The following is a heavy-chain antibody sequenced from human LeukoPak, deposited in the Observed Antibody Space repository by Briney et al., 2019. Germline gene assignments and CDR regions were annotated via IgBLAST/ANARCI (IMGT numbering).Heavy chain of an antibody. CDR2: INHSGST. Sequence: SETLSLTCAAYGGSFSGYYWSWIRQPPGKGLEWIGEINHSGSTNYNPSLKSRVTISVDTSKNQFSLKLNSVTAADTAVYFCARQVVAVAGTGYFDYWGQGTLVTVSS. CDR3: ARQVVAVAGTGYFDY. J-gene: IGHJ4*02. V-gene: IGHV4-34*01. D-gene: IGHD6-19*01. CDR1: GGSFSGYY.